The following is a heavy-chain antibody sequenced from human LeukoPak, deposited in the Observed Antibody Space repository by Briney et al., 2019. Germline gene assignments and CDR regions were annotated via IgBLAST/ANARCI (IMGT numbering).Heavy chain of an antibody. CDR2: ISNDASNK. V-gene: IGHV3-30-3*01. CDR3: ARVGYCSGGSCYGGDY. J-gene: IGHJ4*02. CDR1: GFTFSIYA. Sequence: GGSLRLSCAASGFTFSIYAMYLVRQAPGKGLEWVAVISNDASNKYYADSVRGRFTISRDNSKNTLYLQMNTLRAEDTAVYYCARVGYCSGGSCYGGDYWGQGTLVTVSS. D-gene: IGHD2-15*01.